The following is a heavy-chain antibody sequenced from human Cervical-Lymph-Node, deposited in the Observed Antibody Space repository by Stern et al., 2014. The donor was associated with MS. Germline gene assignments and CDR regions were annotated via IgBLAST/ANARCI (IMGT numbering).Heavy chain of an antibody. V-gene: IGHV1-69*01. J-gene: IGHJ4*02. CDR2: IIPIFGTA. CDR3: ARGWSYDILTAYSY. Sequence: QVQLVQSGAEVKKPGSSVKVSCKASGGTFRNYAISWVRQAPGQGLEWMGGIIPIFGTANYAQRFQGRVTITADESTSTAYMELSSLRFEDTAVYYCARGWSYDILTAYSYWGQGTLVTVSS. D-gene: IGHD3-9*01. CDR1: GGTFRNYA.